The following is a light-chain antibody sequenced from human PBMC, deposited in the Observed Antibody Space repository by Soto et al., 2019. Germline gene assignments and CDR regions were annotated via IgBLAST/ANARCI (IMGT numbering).Light chain of an antibody. Sequence: DIQMTQSPSTLSASLGDRVTITCRASQSISSWLAWYQQKPGKAPNLLIYTASSLESGVPSRFSGSGSGTDFTLTISSLQPEDFATYFCQQSYSRPRTFGQGTKVDI. CDR1: QSISSW. CDR2: TAS. CDR3: QQSYSRPRT. J-gene: IGKJ1*01. V-gene: IGKV1-39*01.